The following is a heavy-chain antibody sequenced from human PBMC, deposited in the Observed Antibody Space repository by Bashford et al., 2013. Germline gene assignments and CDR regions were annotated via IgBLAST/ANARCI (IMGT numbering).Heavy chain of an antibody. J-gene: IGHJ3*02. CDR3: ATEAYDSRAFDI. Sequence: ASVKVSCKVSGYTLTELSMHWVRQAPGKGLEWMGGFDPEDGETIYAQKFQGRVTMTEDTSTDTAYMELSSLRSEDTAVYYCATEAYDSRAFDIWGQGTMVTVSS. D-gene: IGHD3-22*01. CDR2: FDPEDGET. V-gene: IGHV1-24*01. CDR1: GYTLTELS.